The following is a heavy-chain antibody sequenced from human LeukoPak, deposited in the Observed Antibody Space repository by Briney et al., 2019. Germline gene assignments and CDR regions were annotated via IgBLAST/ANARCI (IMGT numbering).Heavy chain of an antibody. CDR3: ARDWGLNHYYFDY. D-gene: IGHD1-14*01. CDR2: ISSNGGST. V-gene: IGHV3-64*04. CDR1: GFTFSSYA. Sequence: GGSLRLSCSASGFTFSSYAMHWVRQAPGKGLEYVSAISSNGGSTYYADSVKGRFTISRDNSKNTLYLQMNSLRAEDTAVYYCARDWGLNHYYFDYWGQGTLVTVSS. J-gene: IGHJ4*02.